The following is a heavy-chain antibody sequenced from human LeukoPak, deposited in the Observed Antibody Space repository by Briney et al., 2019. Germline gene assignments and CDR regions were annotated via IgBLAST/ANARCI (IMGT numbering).Heavy chain of an antibody. CDR1: GYTFTSYG. J-gene: IGHJ4*02. Sequence: ASVKVSCKASGYTFTSYGISWVRQAPGQGLEWMGWISAYNGNTNYAQKLQGRVTMTTDTSTGTAYMELRSLTSDDTAVYYCARVGSGHSGYQRNSPAGRYDYWGQGTLVTVSS. CDR3: ARVGSGHSGYQRNSPAGRYDY. CDR2: ISAYNGNT. D-gene: IGHD5-12*01. V-gene: IGHV1-18*01.